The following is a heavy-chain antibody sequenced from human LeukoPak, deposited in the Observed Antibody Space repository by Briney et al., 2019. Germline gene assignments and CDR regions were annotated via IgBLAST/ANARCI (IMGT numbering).Heavy chain of an antibody. Sequence: PGGSLRLSCAASGFTFSTYSMNWVRQAPGKGLEWVAVISYEGGNKDYSDSVKGRFTISRDNSKSTLYLQLNSLRADDTAVYYCAKDRHRGGYDPDGMDVWGQGTTVTVSS. J-gene: IGHJ6*02. V-gene: IGHV3-30*18. CDR1: GFTFSTYS. CDR3: AKDRHRGGYDPDGMDV. D-gene: IGHD5-24*01. CDR2: ISYEGGNK.